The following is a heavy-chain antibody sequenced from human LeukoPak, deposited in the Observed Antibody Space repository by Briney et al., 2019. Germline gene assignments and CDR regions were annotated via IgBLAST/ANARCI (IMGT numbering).Heavy chain of an antibody. J-gene: IGHJ4*02. V-gene: IGHV2-5*02. CDR2: IYWDDDK. CDR3: AHRGGGDCYNF. D-gene: IGHD2-21*02. Sequence: ESGPTLVNPTQTLTLTCTFSVSVVSAVAVGWIRQPPGKALEWLALIYWDDDKRYSPSLKSRLTITKDTSKNQVVPTITNVDPVDTATYYCAHRGGGDCYNFWGQGTLVTVSS. CDR1: VSVVSAVA.